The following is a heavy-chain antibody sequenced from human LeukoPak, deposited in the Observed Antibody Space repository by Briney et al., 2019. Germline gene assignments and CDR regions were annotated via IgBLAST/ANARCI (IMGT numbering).Heavy chain of an antibody. D-gene: IGHD2-2*01. CDR2: IYTSGST. Sequence: SETLSLTCTVSGGSISSYYWSWIRQPAGKGLEWIGRIYTSGSTNYNPSLKSRVTMSVDTSKNQFSLKLSSVTAADTAVYYCARVEVYCSSTSCQGSAFDIWGQGTMVTVSS. V-gene: IGHV4-4*07. CDR1: GGSISSYY. J-gene: IGHJ3*02. CDR3: ARVEVYCSSTSCQGSAFDI.